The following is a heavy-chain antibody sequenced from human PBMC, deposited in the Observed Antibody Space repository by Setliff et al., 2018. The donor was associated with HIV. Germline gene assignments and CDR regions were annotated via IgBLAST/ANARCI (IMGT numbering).Heavy chain of an antibody. D-gene: IGHD2-21*01. CDR3: AREGRDCYTSADAFDI. Sequence: GGSLRLSCTASGFTFSSYEMNWVRQAPGKGLEWVSYISSSASSIHYADSVKGRFTISRDNAKNSLYLQMNSLRAEDTAVYYCAREGRDCYTSADAFDIWGHGTMVTVSS. CDR1: GFTFSSYE. J-gene: IGHJ3*02. V-gene: IGHV3-48*03. CDR2: ISSSASSI.